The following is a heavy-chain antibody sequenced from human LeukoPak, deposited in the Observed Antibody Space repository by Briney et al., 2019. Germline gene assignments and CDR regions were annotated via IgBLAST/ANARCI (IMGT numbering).Heavy chain of an antibody. CDR2: INTNTGNP. CDR1: GYTFTGYY. CDR3: ARSSSSSCFDY. Sequence: GASVKVSCKASGYTFTGYYMHWVRQAPGQGLEWMGWINTNTGNPTYAQGFTGRFVFSLDTSVSTAYLQISSLKAEDTAVYYCARSSSSSCFDYWGQGTLVTVSS. V-gene: IGHV7-4-1*02. J-gene: IGHJ4*02. D-gene: IGHD6-6*01.